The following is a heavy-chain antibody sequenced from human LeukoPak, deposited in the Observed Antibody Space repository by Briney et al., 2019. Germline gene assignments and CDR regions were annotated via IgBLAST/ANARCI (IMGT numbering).Heavy chain of an antibody. CDR2: MNPNSGNT. CDR1: GYTFTSYD. CDR3: ARAAAGLFDY. Sequence: ASVKVSCKASGYTFTSYDINWVRQATGQGLEWMGWMNPNSGNTGYAQKFQGRVTMTRDTSTSTVYMELSSLRSEDTAVYYCARAAAGLFDYWGQGTLVTVSS. J-gene: IGHJ4*02. V-gene: IGHV1-8*01. D-gene: IGHD6-13*01.